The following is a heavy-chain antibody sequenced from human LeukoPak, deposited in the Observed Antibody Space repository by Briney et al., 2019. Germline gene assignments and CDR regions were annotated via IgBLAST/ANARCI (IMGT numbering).Heavy chain of an antibody. CDR2: IRGSGGST. J-gene: IGHJ4*02. V-gene: IGHV3-23*01. D-gene: IGHD6-6*01. Sequence: GSLTPSSPASGLTFTSYWMHWVRQAPRNGLEWVSAIRGSGGSTYYADSVKGRFTIARDNSKNTLYLQMNSLRAEDTAVYYCAKGQSSSPAEDCFDYWGQGTLVSVSS. CDR3: AKGQSSSPAEDCFDY. CDR1: GLTFTSYW.